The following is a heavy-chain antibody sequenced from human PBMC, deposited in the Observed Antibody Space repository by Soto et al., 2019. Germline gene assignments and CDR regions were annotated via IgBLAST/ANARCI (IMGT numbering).Heavy chain of an antibody. Sequence: SETLSLTCTVSGGSISSYYWSWIRQPPGKGLEWIGYIYYSGSTNYNPSLKSRVTISVDTSKNQFSLKLSSVTAADTAVYYCASDYGDYAFQHWGQGTLVTVSS. CDR3: ASDYGDYAFQH. D-gene: IGHD4-17*01. CDR2: IYYSGST. J-gene: IGHJ1*01. V-gene: IGHV4-59*08. CDR1: GGSISSYY.